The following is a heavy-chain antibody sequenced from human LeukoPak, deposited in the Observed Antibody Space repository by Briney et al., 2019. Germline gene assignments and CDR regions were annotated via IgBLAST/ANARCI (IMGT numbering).Heavy chain of an antibody. D-gene: IGHD3-10*01. CDR3: ARGVHTMVRGVFPADY. CDR1: GYTFTSFD. CDR2: MSPNSGNT. J-gene: IGHJ4*02. V-gene: IGHV1-8*01. Sequence: ASVKVSCKASGYTFTSFDINWVRHTGQGLEWMGWMSPNSGNTGYAQKFQGRVSMTRDTSISTAYMELSSLRSEDTAVYYCARGVHTMVRGVFPADYWGQGTLVTVSS.